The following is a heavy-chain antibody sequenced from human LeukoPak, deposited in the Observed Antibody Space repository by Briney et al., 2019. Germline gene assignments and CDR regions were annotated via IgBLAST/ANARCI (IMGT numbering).Heavy chain of an antibody. CDR3: ARRSVAAAANYYYYYMDV. J-gene: IGHJ6*03. V-gene: IGHV4-38-2*01. CDR1: GCSISSGYY. Sequence: TSETLSLTCAVSGCSISSGYYWGWIRPPPGKGLEWIGSIYHSGSTYYNPSLKSRVTISVDTSKNQFSLKLSSVTAAATAVYYCARRSVAAAANYYYYYMDVWGKGTTVTVSS. CDR2: IYHSGST. D-gene: IGHD6-13*01.